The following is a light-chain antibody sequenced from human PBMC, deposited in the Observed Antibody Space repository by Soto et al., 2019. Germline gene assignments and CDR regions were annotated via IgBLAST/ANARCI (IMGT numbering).Light chain of an antibody. CDR1: QDIGTR. J-gene: IGKJ5*01. CDR3: QQGNSLSIT. Sequence: DILMTQSPSYVSESVGDRVIISCRANQDIGTRLAWYQQRPGKAPKLLIYAASSLQSGVPSRFSGSGSGTDFTLNIGGLQTEDFVTYYCQQGNSLSITFGQGTRLETK. V-gene: IGKV1-12*01. CDR2: AAS.